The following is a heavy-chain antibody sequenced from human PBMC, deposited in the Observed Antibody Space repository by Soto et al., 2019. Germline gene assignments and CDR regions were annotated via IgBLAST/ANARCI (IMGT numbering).Heavy chain of an antibody. Sequence: GGSLRLSCAASGFTFSNAWMSWVRQAPGKGLEWVGRIKSKTDGGTTDYAAPVKGRFTISRDDSKNTLYLQMNSLKTEDTAVYYCTTVGSSTSSQLVIWYYYYYYMDVWGKGTTVTVSS. D-gene: IGHD2-2*01. CDR2: IKSKTDGGTT. CDR1: GFTFSNAW. J-gene: IGHJ6*03. V-gene: IGHV3-15*01. CDR3: TTVGSSTSSQLVIWYYYYYYMDV.